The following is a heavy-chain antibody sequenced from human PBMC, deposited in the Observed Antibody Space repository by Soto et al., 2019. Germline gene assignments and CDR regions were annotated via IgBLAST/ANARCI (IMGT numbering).Heavy chain of an antibody. D-gene: IGHD3-3*01. CDR2: ISGSGGST. J-gene: IGHJ4*02. V-gene: IGHV3-23*01. CDR3: ASLLTIFGVVILYFDY. Sequence: EVQLLESGGGLVQPGGSLRLSCAASGFTFSSYAMSWVRQAPGKGLEWVSAISGSGGSTYYADSVKGRFTISRDNSKNTLYLQMNSLRAEDTAVYYCASLLTIFGVVILYFDYWGQGTLVTVSS. CDR1: GFTFSSYA.